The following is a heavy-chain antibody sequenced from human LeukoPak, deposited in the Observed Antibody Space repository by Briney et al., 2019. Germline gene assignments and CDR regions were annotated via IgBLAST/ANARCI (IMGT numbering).Heavy chain of an antibody. CDR1: GFTVSDYY. V-gene: IGHV3-53*01. D-gene: IGHD4-17*01. J-gene: IGHJ2*01. CDR3: ARTTPTVTTSSDL. Sequence: PGGSLRLSCAASGFTVSDYYMSWVRQAPGKGLEWVSVIYSAGRSFYADSVKGRFTGSTDNSKKPLYLQMSSLKAEDTALYYCARTTPTVTTSSDLWGRGTLVTVSS. CDR2: IYSAGRS.